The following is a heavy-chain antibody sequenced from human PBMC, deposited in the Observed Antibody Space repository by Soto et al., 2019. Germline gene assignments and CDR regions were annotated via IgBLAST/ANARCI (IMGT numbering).Heavy chain of an antibody. D-gene: IGHD3-10*01. CDR3: AREKRITMVRGGLDYYYYYMDV. Sequence: SETLSLTCTVSGGSISSFYWSWIRQPPGKGLEWIGYIYYSGSTNYNPSLKSRVTISVDTSKNQFSLKLSSVTAADTAVYYCAREKRITMVRGGLDYYYYYMDVWGKGTTVTVSS. V-gene: IGHV4-59*01. CDR2: IYYSGST. J-gene: IGHJ6*03. CDR1: GGSISSFY.